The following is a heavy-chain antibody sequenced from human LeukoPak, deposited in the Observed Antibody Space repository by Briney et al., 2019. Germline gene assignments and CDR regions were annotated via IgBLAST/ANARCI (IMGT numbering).Heavy chain of an antibody. D-gene: IGHD3-10*01. CDR3: ARGGDYYGSGNYYNRGGPGTDY. CDR1: GYNFATYW. CDR2: IYPGDSDT. Sequence: GESLQISCQGSGYNFATYWIGWVRQMPGKGLEWMGTIYPGDSDTKYSPSFQGQVTISADKSISTAYLQWSSLKASDTAMYYCARGGDYYGSGNYYNRGGPGTDYWGQGTLVTVSS. J-gene: IGHJ4*02. V-gene: IGHV5-51*01.